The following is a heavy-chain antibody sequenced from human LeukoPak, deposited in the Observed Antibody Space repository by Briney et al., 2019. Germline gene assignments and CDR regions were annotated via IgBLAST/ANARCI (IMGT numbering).Heavy chain of an antibody. CDR3: ARVRTVTTGYYYMDV. Sequence: SVKVSCKASGNTFTSYDITWVRQAPGQGLEWMGGIIPIFGTANYAQKFQGRVTITADESTSTAYMELSSLRSEDTAVYYCARVRTVTTGYYYMDVWGKGTTVTVSS. D-gene: IGHD4-17*01. V-gene: IGHV1-69*13. CDR1: GNTFTSYD. CDR2: IIPIFGTA. J-gene: IGHJ6*03.